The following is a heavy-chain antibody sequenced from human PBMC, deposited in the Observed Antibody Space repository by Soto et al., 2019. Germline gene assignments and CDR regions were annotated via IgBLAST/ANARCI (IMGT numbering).Heavy chain of an antibody. V-gene: IGHV1-24*01. Sequence: ASVKVSCKVSGYTLTELSMHWVRQAPGKGLEWMGGFDPEDGETIYAQKFQGRVTMTEDTSTDTAYMELSSLRSEDTAVYYCAPGRYYGSGSYYYYGMDVWGQGTTVTVSS. D-gene: IGHD3-10*01. CDR2: FDPEDGET. CDR1: GYTLTELS. J-gene: IGHJ6*02. CDR3: APGRYYGSGSYYYYGMDV.